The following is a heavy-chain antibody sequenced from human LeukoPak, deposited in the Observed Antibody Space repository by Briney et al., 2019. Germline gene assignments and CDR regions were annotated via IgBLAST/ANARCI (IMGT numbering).Heavy chain of an antibody. Sequence: SQTLSLTCGITGDSVSSNSAAWNWITQSPSRGLEWLGRTYYRSKWYNDYAVSVKSRITVNPDTSGNQFFLHLNSVTPEDTAVYYCARASESVGSTGAFDFWGQGAMVTVSS. CDR2: TYYRSKWYN. V-gene: IGHV6-1*01. CDR1: GDSVSSNSAA. D-gene: IGHD1-26*01. J-gene: IGHJ3*01. CDR3: ARASESVGSTGAFDF.